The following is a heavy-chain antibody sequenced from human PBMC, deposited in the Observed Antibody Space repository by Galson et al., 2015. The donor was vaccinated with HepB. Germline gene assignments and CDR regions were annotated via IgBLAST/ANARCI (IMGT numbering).Heavy chain of an antibody. D-gene: IGHD6-13*01. J-gene: IGHJ4*02. CDR2: ISAYNGNT. CDR3: ARELMYSSTWYTPYYFDY. Sequence: VKVSCKASGYTFTTYGISWVRQAPGQGLEWMGWISAYNGNTNYAQDLQGRVTMTTDRSTSTAYMELRSLRSDDTAIYYCARELMYSSTWYTPYYFDYWGQGTLVTVSS. CDR1: GYTFTTYG. V-gene: IGHV1-18*01.